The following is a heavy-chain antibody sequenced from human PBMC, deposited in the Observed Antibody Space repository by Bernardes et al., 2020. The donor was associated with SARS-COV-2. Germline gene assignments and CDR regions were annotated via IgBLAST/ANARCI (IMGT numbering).Heavy chain of an antibody. J-gene: IGHJ6*02. Sequence: SETLSLTCTVSGDSISNYYWSWIRQPPGKGLEWIGYISYSGSTNYNPSLKSRVTTSVDTSRNQFSLKLYSVTAADTAVYYCARHRGGYSYGVYFYYNMDVWGQGTTVTVSS. D-gene: IGHD5-18*01. CDR3: ARHRGGYSYGVYFYYNMDV. V-gene: IGHV4-59*08. CDR2: ISYSGST. CDR1: GDSISNYY.